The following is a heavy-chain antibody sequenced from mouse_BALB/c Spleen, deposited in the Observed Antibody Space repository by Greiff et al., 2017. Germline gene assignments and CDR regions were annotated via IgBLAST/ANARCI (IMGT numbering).Heavy chain of an antibody. CDR3: AREGRITTVVATRAMDY. D-gene: IGHD1-1*01. Sequence: VQLQQSGAELVRPGVSVKISCKGSGYTFTDYAMHWVKQSHAKSLEWIGVISTYYGDASYNQKFKGKATMTVDKSSSTAYMELARLTSEDSAIYYCAREGRITTVVATRAMDYWGQGTSVTVSS. J-gene: IGHJ4*01. CDR1: GYTFTDYA. CDR2: ISTYYGDA. V-gene: IGHV1S137*01.